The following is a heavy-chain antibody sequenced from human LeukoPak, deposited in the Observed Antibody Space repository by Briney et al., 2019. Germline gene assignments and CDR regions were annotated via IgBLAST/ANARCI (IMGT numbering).Heavy chain of an antibody. J-gene: IGHJ4*02. Sequence: SETLSLTCAVYGGSFSGYYWSWIRQPPGKGLEWIGEINHSGSTNYNPSLKSRVTISVDTSKNQFSLKLSSVTAADTAVYYCARRKTSAFDCWGQGTLVTVSS. D-gene: IGHD1-14*01. V-gene: IGHV4-34*01. CDR1: GGSFSGYY. CDR2: INHSGST. CDR3: ARRKTSAFDC.